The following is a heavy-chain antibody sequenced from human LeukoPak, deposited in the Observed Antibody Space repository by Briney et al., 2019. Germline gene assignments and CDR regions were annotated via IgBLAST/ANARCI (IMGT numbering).Heavy chain of an antibody. CDR1: GFTFSSYA. CDR2: ISYDGSNK. Sequence: PGGSLRLSCAASGFTFSSYAIHWVRQAPGKGLEWVAVISYDGSNKYYADSVKGRFTISRDNSKNTLYLQMNSLRAEDTAVYYCARIWSSDSSGYYARGALDFDYWGQGTLVTVSS. CDR3: ARIWSSDSSGYYARGALDFDY. V-gene: IGHV3-30*04. D-gene: IGHD3-22*01. J-gene: IGHJ4*02.